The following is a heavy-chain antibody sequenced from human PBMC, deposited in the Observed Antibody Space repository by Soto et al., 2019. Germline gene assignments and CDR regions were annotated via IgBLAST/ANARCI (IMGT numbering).Heavy chain of an antibody. CDR1: GDSLRNHY. Sequence: SETLSLTCSVSGDSLRNHYWSWIRQPPGSRLEWLGHIFYSGDTSSYNPSLKSRVSMSVDTSKNQFSLKLRSVSADGTAVYFCARVSYFRGFDWLFAFDSWGQGALVT. CDR3: ARVSYFRGFDWLFAFDS. CDR2: IFYSGDT. V-gene: IGHV4-59*11. D-gene: IGHD3-9*01. J-gene: IGHJ4*02.